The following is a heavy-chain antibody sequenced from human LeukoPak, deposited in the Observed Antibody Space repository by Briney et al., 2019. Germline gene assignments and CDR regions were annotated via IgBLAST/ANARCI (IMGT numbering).Heavy chain of an antibody. D-gene: IGHD1-1*01. CDR2: IDFGGRII. V-gene: IGHV3-48*03. CDR3: ARGIGLERRYFQFDY. J-gene: IGHJ4*02. Sequence: GGSLRLSCVASGFTFSSYEMNSVRQVPGKALEWVSYIDFGGRIINYADHVKGRFTISRDNAKNSVYLQMNSLRAEDTAVYYCARGIGLERRYFQFDYWGQGILVTVSS. CDR1: GFTFSSYE.